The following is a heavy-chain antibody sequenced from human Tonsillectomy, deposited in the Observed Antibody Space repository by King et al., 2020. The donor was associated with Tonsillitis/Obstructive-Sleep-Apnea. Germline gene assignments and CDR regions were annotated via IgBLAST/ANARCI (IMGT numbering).Heavy chain of an antibody. D-gene: IGHD3-3*01. CDR2: ISAYNGNT. Sequence: VQLVESGAEVKKPGASVKVSCKASGYTFTSYGISWVRQAPGQGLEWMGWISAYNGNTNYAQKLQGRVTMTTDTSTSTAYMELRSLRSDDTAVYYCARGRYDFWSGYYPYSSGLLSLDYWGQGTLVTVSS. V-gene: IGHV1-18*01. CDR3: ARGRYDFWSGYYPYSSGLLSLDY. J-gene: IGHJ4*02. CDR1: GYTFTSYG.